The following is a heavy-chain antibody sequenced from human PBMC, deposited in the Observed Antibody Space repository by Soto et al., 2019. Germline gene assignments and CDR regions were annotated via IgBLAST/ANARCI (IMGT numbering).Heavy chain of an antibody. D-gene: IGHD5-12*01. Sequence: SGPTLVNPTQTLTLTCTFSEFSLNTTEMSVSWIRQPPGKALEWLALIDWEDDKYYRTSLKTRLTISKDTSKNQVVLTMTNMDPVDSAIYYYARTLRGHDYFDYWGQGTLVTVSS. CDR1: EFSLNTTEMS. V-gene: IGHV2-70*01. J-gene: IGHJ4*02. CDR3: ARTLRGHDYFDY. CDR2: IDWEDDK.